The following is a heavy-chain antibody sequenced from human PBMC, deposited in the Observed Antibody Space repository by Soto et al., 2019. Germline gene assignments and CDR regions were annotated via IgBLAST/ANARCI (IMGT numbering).Heavy chain of an antibody. V-gene: IGHV3-74*01. J-gene: IGHJ4*02. Sequence: EVQLVESGGGLVQPGGSLRVSCAASGFTFSSYWMHWVRQAPGKGLVWVSRINSDGSSTSYADSVKGRFTISRDNAKNTLYLQAHSLRAEDTAIYYCARRGAVAGLHYWGQGTLVTVSS. D-gene: IGHD6-19*01. CDR2: INSDGSST. CDR1: GFTFSSYW. CDR3: ARRGAVAGLHY.